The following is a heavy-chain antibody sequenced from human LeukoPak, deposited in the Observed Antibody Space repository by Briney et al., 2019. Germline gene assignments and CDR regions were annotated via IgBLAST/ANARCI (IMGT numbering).Heavy chain of an antibody. J-gene: IGHJ4*02. V-gene: IGHV1-18*04. CDR3: ERESVVEYYFDY. D-gene: IGHD2-15*01. Sequence: ASVKVSCKASGYTFTSYGISWVRQAPGQGLEWMGWISAYNGNTNYAQKLQGRVTMTTDTSTSTAYVELRSLRSDDTAVYYCERESVVEYYFDYWGQGALVTVSS. CDR2: ISAYNGNT. CDR1: GYTFTSYG.